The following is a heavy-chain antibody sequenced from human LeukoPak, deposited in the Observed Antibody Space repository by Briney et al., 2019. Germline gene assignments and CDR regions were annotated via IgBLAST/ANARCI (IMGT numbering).Heavy chain of an antibody. J-gene: IGHJ3*02. D-gene: IGHD3-22*01. CDR3: ARLKGPMIVVVMRSLGPAFDI. CDR1: GFTVSSNY. Sequence: GGSLRLSCAASGFTVSSNYMSWVRQAPGKGLEWVSIIYSGGTTSYADSVKGRFTVSRDNSKNTLFLQMDSLRAEDTAVYYCARLKGPMIVVVMRSLGPAFDIWGQGTMVTVSS. V-gene: IGHV3-66*04. CDR2: IYSGGTT.